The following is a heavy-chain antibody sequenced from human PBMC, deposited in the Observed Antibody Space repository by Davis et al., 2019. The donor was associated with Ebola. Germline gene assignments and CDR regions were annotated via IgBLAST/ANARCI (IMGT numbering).Heavy chain of an antibody. CDR3: ARRPGYCTGGVCYTYFDY. D-gene: IGHD2-8*02. J-gene: IGHJ4*02. Sequence: GESLKISCKGSGYSFTSYWIGWVRQMPGKGLEWMGIIYPGDSDTRYSPSFQGQVTISTDKSISTADLQWSSLKASDTAMYYCARRPGYCTGGVCYTYFDYWGQGTLVTVSS. CDR2: IYPGDSDT. CDR1: GYSFTSYW. V-gene: IGHV5-51*01.